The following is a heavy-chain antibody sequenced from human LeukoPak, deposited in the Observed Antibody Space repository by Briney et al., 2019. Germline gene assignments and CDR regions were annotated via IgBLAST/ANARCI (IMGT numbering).Heavy chain of an antibody. CDR3: ARGLNTIFGVDTLYNWFDP. CDR1: GGTFSSYA. J-gene: IGHJ5*02. Sequence: SVKVSCKASGGTFSSYAISWVRQAPGQGLEWMGGIIPIFGTANYAQKFQGRVTITAVESTSTAYMELSSLRSEDTAVYYCARGLNTIFGVDTLYNWFDPWGQGTLVTVSS. D-gene: IGHD3-3*01. V-gene: IGHV1-69*13. CDR2: IIPIFGTA.